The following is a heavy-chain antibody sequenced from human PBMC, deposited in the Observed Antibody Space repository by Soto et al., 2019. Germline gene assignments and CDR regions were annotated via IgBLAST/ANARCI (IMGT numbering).Heavy chain of an antibody. Sequence: QVQLVQSGAEVKKPGASVKVSCKASGYTFTSSYVHWVRQAPGQGLEWMAIINPNGGSTNYAQKFQGRVTVTRDTSTSTVFMELSSLQSEDTAVYYCARDLAAANYWGQGTLVTASS. CDR2: INPNGGST. CDR3: ARDLAAANY. D-gene: IGHD6-25*01. J-gene: IGHJ4*02. CDR1: GYTFTSSY. V-gene: IGHV1-46*01.